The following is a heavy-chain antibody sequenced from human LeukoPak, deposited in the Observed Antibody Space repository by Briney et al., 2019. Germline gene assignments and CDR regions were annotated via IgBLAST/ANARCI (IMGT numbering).Heavy chain of an antibody. V-gene: IGHV1-69*01. CDR3: ARDRYCSSTSCLDDVFDI. D-gene: IGHD2-2*01. Sequence: ASVKVSCKASGGTFSSNVISWVRQAPGQGLEWMGGIIPIFGTANYAQKFQGRVTITADESTSTAYMELSSLRSEDTAVYYCARDRYCSSTSCLDDVFDIWGQGTMVTVSS. CDR2: IIPIFGTA. J-gene: IGHJ3*02. CDR1: GGTFSSNV.